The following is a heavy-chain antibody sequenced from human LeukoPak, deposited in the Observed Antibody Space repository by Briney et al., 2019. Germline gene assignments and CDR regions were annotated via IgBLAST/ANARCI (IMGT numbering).Heavy chain of an antibody. CDR3: ARPPYSSGWYHY. D-gene: IGHD6-19*01. Sequence: SETLSLTCTVSGGSISSSSYYWGWISQPPGKGLEWIGSIYYSGSTYYNPSLKSRLTISVDTSKNQFSLKLSSVTAADTAVYYCARPPYSSGWYHYWGQGTLVTVSS. J-gene: IGHJ4*02. CDR1: GGSISSSSYY. CDR2: IYYSGST. V-gene: IGHV4-39*01.